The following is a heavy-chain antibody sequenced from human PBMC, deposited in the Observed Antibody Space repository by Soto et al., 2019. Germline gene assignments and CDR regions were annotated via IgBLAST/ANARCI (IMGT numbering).Heavy chain of an antibody. CDR3: AKEDCSGGSCYFNDAFDI. D-gene: IGHD2-15*01. CDR2: ISWNSGSI. Sequence: GGSLRLSCAASGFTFDDYAMHWVRQAPGKGLEWVSGISWNSGSIGYADSVKGRFTISRDNAKNSLYLQMNSLRAEDTALYYCAKEDCSGGSCYFNDAFDIWGQGTMVTVSS. J-gene: IGHJ3*02. V-gene: IGHV3-9*01. CDR1: GFTFDDYA.